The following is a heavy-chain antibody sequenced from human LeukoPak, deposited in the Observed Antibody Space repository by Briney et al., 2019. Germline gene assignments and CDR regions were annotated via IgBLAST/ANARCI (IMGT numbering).Heavy chain of an antibody. CDR3: AKGSVGYYYYHSSGYALDY. Sequence: PGGSLRLSCAASGFTFSSYAMSWVRQAPGKGLEWVSAISGSGGSTYYADSVKGRFTISRDNSKNTLYLQMNSLRAEDTAVYYCAKGSVGYYYYHSSGYALDYWGQGTLVTVSS. J-gene: IGHJ4*02. D-gene: IGHD3-22*01. CDR2: ISGSGGST. CDR1: GFTFSSYA. V-gene: IGHV3-23*01.